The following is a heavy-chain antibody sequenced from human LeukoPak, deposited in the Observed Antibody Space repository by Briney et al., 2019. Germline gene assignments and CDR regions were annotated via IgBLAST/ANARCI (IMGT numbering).Heavy chain of an antibody. V-gene: IGHV3-30-3*01. D-gene: IGHD1-26*01. CDR2: ISYDGSNK. CDR3: ARDKRIVGALLGAFDI. CDR1: GFTFSSYA. J-gene: IGHJ3*02. Sequence: GRSLRLSCAASGFTFSSYAMHWVRQAPGKGLEWVAVISYDGSNKYYADSVKGRFTISRDNSKNTLYLQMNSLRAEDTAVYYCARDKRIVGALLGAFDIWGQGTMVTVSS.